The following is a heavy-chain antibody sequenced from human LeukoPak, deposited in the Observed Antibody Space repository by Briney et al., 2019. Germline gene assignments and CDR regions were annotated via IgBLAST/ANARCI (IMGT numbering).Heavy chain of an antibody. CDR1: GFTFSNYA. V-gene: IGHV3-23*01. CDR3: ANGGTYSSGP. CDR2: ITHNGGTT. Sequence: GGSLRLSCAASGFTFSNYAMTWVRQAPGKGLEWVSIITHNGGTTYYADSVKGRFTISRDNSKNSLFLQINSLRAEDTAVYYCANGGTYSSGPWGQGTLVAVSS. J-gene: IGHJ5*02. D-gene: IGHD3-22*01.